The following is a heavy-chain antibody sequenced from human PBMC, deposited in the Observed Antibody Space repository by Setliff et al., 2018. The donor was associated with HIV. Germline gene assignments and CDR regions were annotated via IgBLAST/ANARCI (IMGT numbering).Heavy chain of an antibody. J-gene: IGHJ4*02. V-gene: IGHV4-39*07. D-gene: IGHD3-3*01. CDR3: ARGNYYNLWADPFDY. CDR2: IHLSDT. CDR1: GGSMRSNIYY. Sequence: SETLSLTCSVSGGSMRSNIYYWGWIRLSPTKGLEWIGSIHLSDTYYNSSLNSRVRISVDTSTNQFSLNLSSVTAADTAVYYCARGNYYNLWADPFDYWGQGTLVTVSS.